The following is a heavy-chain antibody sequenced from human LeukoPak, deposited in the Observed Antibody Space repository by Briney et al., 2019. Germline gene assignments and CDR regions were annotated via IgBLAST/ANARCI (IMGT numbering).Heavy chain of an antibody. V-gene: IGHV1-69*05. CDR3: ARDRDVVVPAAIGYYYYYYMDA. CDR2: IIPIFGTA. Sequence: VASVKVSCKASGGTFSSYAISWVRQAPGQGLEWMGRIIPIFGTANYAQKFQGRVTITTDESTSAAYMELSSLRSEDTAVYYCARDRDVVVPAAIGYYYYYYMDAWGKGTTVTVSS. CDR1: GGTFSSYA. J-gene: IGHJ6*03. D-gene: IGHD2-2*01.